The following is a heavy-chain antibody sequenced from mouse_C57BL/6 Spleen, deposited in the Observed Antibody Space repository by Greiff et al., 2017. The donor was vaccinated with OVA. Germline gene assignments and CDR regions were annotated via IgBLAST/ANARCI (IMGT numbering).Heavy chain of an antibody. Sequence: QVQLKESGAELVKPGASVKMSCKASGYTFTTYPIEWMKQNHGKSLEWIGNFHPYNDDTKYNEKFKGKATLPVEKSSSTVYLELSRLTSDDSAVYYCARRSYYSPWYFDVWGTGTTVTVSS. J-gene: IGHJ1*03. CDR3: ARRSYYSPWYFDV. CDR1: GYTFTTYP. CDR2: FHPYNDDT. V-gene: IGHV1-47*01. D-gene: IGHD2-12*01.